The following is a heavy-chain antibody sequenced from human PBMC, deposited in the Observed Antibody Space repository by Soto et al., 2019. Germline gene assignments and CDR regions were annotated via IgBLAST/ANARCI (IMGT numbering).Heavy chain of an antibody. J-gene: IGHJ6*03. CDR3: ARVDYYVSRTDYYYCYIDV. D-gene: IGHD3-10*01. V-gene: IGHV1-18*01. CDR1: GYSFTSYG. CDR2: TSAYNGYT. Sequence: GASVKVSCKASGYSFTSYGFSWVRQAPGQGIEWMGWTSAYNGYTNDAQKVQGRVTMTTDTSTSTAYMELRSLRSDDTAVYYCARVDYYVSRTDYYYCYIDVWGKGTTLTVSS.